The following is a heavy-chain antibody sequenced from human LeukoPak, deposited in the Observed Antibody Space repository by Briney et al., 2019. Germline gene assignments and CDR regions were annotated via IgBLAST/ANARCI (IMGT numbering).Heavy chain of an antibody. J-gene: IGHJ4*02. CDR1: GGSISSSSYY. D-gene: IGHD2-2*01. CDR2: IYYSGST. V-gene: IGHV4-39*01. CDR3: ARHRGLYIVVVPAAPDFDY. Sequence: PSETLSLTCTVAGGSISSSSYYWGWIRQPPGKGLEWIGSIYYSGSTYCNPSLKSRVTISVDTSKNQFSLKLSSVTAADTAVYYCARHRGLYIVVVPAAPDFDYWGQGTLVTVSS.